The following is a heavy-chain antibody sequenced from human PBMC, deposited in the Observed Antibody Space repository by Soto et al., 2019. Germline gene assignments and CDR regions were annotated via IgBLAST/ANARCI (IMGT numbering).Heavy chain of an antibody. J-gene: IGHJ3*02. CDR2: IIPILGIA. V-gene: IGHV1-69*04. Sequence: SVKVSCKASGGTFSSYTISWVRQAPGQGLEWMGRIIPILGIANYAQKFQGRVTITADKSTSTAYMELSSLRSEDTAVYYCARDPYYYDSSGYYLSIWGQGTMVTVSS. CDR1: GGTFSSYT. D-gene: IGHD3-22*01. CDR3: ARDPYYYDSSGYYLSI.